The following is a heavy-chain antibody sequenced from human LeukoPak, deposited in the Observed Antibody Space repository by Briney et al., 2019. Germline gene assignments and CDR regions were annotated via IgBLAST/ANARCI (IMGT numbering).Heavy chain of an antibody. D-gene: IGHD3-10*01. CDR1: GFTFSSYA. J-gene: IGHJ4*02. V-gene: IGHV3-30-3*01. CDR3: ARDRGYLDY. CDR2: ISYDGSNK. Sequence: GGSLRLSCAASGFTFSSYAMHWVRQAPGKGLEWVAVISYDGSNKYYADSVKGRFTISRDNSKNTLYLQMNSLRAKDTAVYYCARDRGYLDYWGQGTLVTVSS.